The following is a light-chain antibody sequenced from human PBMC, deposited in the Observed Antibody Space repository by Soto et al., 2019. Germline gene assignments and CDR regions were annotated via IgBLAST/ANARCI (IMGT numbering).Light chain of an antibody. CDR1: QSVFFNSNNKNY. J-gene: IGKJ1*01. CDR2: LAS. V-gene: IGKV4-1*01. CDR3: QQYYNIPPT. Sequence: DIVMTQSPDSLAVSLGERATINCKSSQSVFFNSNNKNYLAWYQQKPGQPPKLLIDLASSRESGVPDRFSGIGSGPAFTLVLSHLQAEDVAVYYCQQYYNIPPTFVQGTKVEI.